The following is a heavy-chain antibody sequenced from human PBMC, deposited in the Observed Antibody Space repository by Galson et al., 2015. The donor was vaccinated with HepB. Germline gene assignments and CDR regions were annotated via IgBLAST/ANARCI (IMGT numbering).Heavy chain of an antibody. CDR1: GFTVRSNY. Sequence: SLRLSCAASGFTVRSNYMSWVRQAPGKGLEWVSVIYSGGSTYYADSVKGRFTISRDNSKNTLYLQMNSLRAEDTAVYYCAREGDARGGSFGPFDYWGQGTLVTVSS. J-gene: IGHJ4*02. D-gene: IGHD2-15*01. V-gene: IGHV3-53*01. CDR3: AREGDARGGSFGPFDY. CDR2: IYSGGST.